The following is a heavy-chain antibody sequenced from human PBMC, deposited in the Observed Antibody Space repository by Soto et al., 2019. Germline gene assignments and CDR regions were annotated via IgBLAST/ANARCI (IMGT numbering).Heavy chain of an antibody. CDR3: ASPSGINIAAACTNFDY. D-gene: IGHD6-13*01. CDR2: IIPIFGTA. Sequence: QVQLVQSGAEVKKPGSSVKVSCKASGGTFSSYAISWVRQAPGQGLEWMGGIIPIFGTANYAQKFQGRVTMTADESTSTAYMELSSLRSEDTAVYYCASPSGINIAAACTNFDYCGQGTLVTVSS. J-gene: IGHJ4*02. V-gene: IGHV1-69*01. CDR1: GGTFSSYA.